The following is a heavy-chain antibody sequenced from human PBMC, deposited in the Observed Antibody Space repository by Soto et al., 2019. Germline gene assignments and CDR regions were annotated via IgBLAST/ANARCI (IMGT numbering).Heavy chain of an antibody. CDR2: INPNSGGT. Sequence: ASVKVSRKASGYTFTGYYMHWVRQAPGQGLEWMGWINPNSGGTNYAQKFQGRVTMTRDTSISTAYMELSRLRSDDTAVYYCARDLYSYGHPTIQYWGQGTLVTVSS. V-gene: IGHV1-2*02. J-gene: IGHJ4*02. CDR1: GYTFTGYY. D-gene: IGHD5-18*01. CDR3: ARDLYSYGHPTIQY.